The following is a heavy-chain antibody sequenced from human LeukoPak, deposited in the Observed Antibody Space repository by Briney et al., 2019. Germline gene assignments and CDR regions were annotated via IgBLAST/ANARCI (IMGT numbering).Heavy chain of an antibody. J-gene: IGHJ2*01. CDR2: IYTSGST. Sequence: NPSETLSLTCTVSGGSISSYYWSWIRQPAGKGLEWIGRIYTSGSTNYNPSLKSRVTMSVDTSKNQFSLKLSSVTAADTAVYYCAGEYYYDSSGYYSGWYFDLWGRGTLATVSS. CDR3: AGEYYYDSSGYYSGWYFDL. D-gene: IGHD3-22*01. V-gene: IGHV4-4*07. CDR1: GGSISSYY.